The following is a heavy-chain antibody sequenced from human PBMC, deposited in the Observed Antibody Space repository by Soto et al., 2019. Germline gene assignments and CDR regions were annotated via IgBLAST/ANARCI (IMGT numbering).Heavy chain of an antibody. CDR3: ARGDYYDSSGPFSDAFDI. J-gene: IGHJ3*02. V-gene: IGHV3-7*04. Sequence: PGGSLRLSCAASGFTVSSNYMSWVRQAPGKGLEWVANIKPDGSQKWYVDSVKGRLTISRDNAKKSLYLQMNSLRAEDTAVYYCARGDYYDSSGPFSDAFDIWGQGTMVTVSS. CDR2: IKPDGSQK. D-gene: IGHD3-22*01. CDR1: GFTVSSNY.